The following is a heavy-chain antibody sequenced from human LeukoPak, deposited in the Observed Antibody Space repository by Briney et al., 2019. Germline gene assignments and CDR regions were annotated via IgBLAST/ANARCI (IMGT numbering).Heavy chain of an antibody. V-gene: IGHV3-23*01. D-gene: IGHD4-17*01. CDR3: AHPSTPDYGGLDY. CDR2: ITGSGGSI. J-gene: IGHJ4*02. CDR1: GFTFRLYV. Sequence: GGSLRLSCAASGFTFRLYVMTWVRQAPGKGLEWVSAITGSGGSIYYADSVRGRFTISRDNSKNTLYLQMNSLRAEDTAVYFCAHPSTPDYGGLDYWGQGTLVTVSS.